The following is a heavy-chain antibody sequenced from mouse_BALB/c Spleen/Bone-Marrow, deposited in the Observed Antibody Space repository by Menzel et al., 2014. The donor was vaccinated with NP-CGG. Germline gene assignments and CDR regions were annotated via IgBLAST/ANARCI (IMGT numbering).Heavy chain of an antibody. CDR2: ISYDGSN. CDR1: GYSITSNFY. Sequence: EVQRVESGPGLVKPSQSLSLTCSVTGYSITSNFYWNWIRQFPGNKLEWMGYISYDGSNNYNPSLKNRISITRDTPKNQFFLKLHSVTTEDTATYYCARDYDYAWFAYWGHGTLVTVSA. CDR3: ARDYDYAWFAY. J-gene: IGHJ3*01. V-gene: IGHV3-6*02. D-gene: IGHD2-4*01.